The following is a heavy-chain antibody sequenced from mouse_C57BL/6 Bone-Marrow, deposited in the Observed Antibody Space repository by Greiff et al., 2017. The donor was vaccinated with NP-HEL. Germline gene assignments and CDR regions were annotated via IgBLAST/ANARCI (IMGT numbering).Heavy chain of an antibody. CDR1: GYAFSSYW. J-gene: IGHJ3*01. D-gene: IGHD2-1*01. CDR3: ARSYYGNPFAY. Sequence: VKLQESGAELVKPGASVKISCKASGYAFSSYWMNWVKQRPGKGLEWIGQIYPGDGDTNYNGKFKGKATLTADKSSSTAYMQLSSLTSEDSAVYFCARSYYGNPFAYWGQGTLVTVSA. CDR2: IYPGDGDT. V-gene: IGHV1-80*01.